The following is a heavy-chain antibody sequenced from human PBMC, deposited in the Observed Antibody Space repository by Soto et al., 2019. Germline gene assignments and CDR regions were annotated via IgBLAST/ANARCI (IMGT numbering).Heavy chain of an antibody. CDR3: ARHRGSGSPYFDY. CDR2: IYYSGST. J-gene: IGHJ4*02. Sequence: SETLSLTCTVSGGSISSGGYYWSWIRQHPGKGLEWIGYIYYSGSTYYNPSLKSRVTISVDTSKNQFPLKLSSVTAADTAVYYCARHRGSGSPYFDYWGQGTLVTVSS. D-gene: IGHD1-26*01. CDR1: GGSISSGGYY. V-gene: IGHV4-31*03.